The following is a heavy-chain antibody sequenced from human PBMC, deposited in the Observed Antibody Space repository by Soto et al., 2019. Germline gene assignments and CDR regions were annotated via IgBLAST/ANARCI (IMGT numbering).Heavy chain of an antibody. CDR3: ARGWFGPDV. D-gene: IGHD3-10*01. J-gene: IGHJ6*04. CDR2: IDNAGTDS. V-gene: IGHV3-74*01. CDR1: GFTFSSYA. Sequence: GGSLRLSCAASGFTFSSYAMSWVRQAPGKGLEWVSGIDNAGTDSTYADSVKGRFTSSRDNAKNTLYLQMNSLRVEDTAVYYCARGWFGPDVWGKGTTVTVSS.